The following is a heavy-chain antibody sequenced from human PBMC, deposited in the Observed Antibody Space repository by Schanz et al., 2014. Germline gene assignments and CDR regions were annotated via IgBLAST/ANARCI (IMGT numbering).Heavy chain of an antibody. V-gene: IGHV4-31*03. CDR1: GGSVSSGGDY. Sequence: QVQLQESGPGLVKPSQTLSLTCTVSGGSVSSGGDYWSWIRQHPGKGLEWIGFISYSGSTYYNPSLKSRVTISVDTSKNQFSLNLSSATAADTAVYYCARDRGQGDLPGDIWGQGTMVTVSS. CDR3: ARDRGQGDLPGDI. D-gene: IGHD2-21*02. J-gene: IGHJ3*02. CDR2: ISYSGST.